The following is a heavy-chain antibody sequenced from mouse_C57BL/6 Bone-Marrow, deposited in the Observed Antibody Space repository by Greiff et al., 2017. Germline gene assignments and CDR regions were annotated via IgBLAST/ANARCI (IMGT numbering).Heavy chain of an antibody. Sequence: QVQLQQSGAELAKPGASVKMSCKASGYTFTSYWMHWVKQRPGQGLEWIGYINPSTGYTEYNQKFKYKATLTADKSSSTAYMQLSSLTSEDSAVYYCARKGGYRYYFDVWGAGTTVTVSS. J-gene: IGHJ1*01. V-gene: IGHV1-7*01. CDR1: GYTFTSYW. CDR3: ARKGGYRYYFDV. CDR2: INPSTGYT. D-gene: IGHD2-14*01.